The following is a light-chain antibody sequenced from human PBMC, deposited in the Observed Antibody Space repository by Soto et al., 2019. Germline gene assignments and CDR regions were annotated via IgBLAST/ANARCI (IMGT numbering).Light chain of an antibody. J-gene: IGKJ3*01. CDR1: QGISNY. V-gene: IGKV1-27*01. Sequence: DIQMTQSPSSLSASVGDRVTITCRASQGISNYLAWYQQKPGKVPKLLIYAASTLQSGVPSRFSGSGSGTDFTLTISSLQPEDVATYYCQKYNSALEGFTLGPGTKVDIK. CDR2: AAS. CDR3: QKYNSALEGFT.